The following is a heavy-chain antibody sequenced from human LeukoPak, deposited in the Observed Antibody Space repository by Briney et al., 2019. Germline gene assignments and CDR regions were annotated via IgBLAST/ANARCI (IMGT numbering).Heavy chain of an antibody. V-gene: IGHV3-74*01. CDR3: AKSYESGTAMAPLDY. CDR1: GFTFSSYW. D-gene: IGHD5-18*01. Sequence: PGGSLRLSCAASGFTFSSYWMHWVRQAPGKGLVWVSRINTDGSSTSYADSVKGRFTISRDNAKNTLYLQMNSLRAEDTAVYYCAKSYESGTAMAPLDYWGQGTLVTVSS. CDR2: INTDGSST. J-gene: IGHJ4*02.